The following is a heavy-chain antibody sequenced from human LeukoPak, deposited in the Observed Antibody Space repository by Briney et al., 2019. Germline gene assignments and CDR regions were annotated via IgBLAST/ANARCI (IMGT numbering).Heavy chain of an antibody. Sequence: PGGSLRLSCAASGFTVSSNYMSWVRQAPGKGLEWVSVIYSGGSTYYADSVKGRFTISRDNSKNTLYLQMSSLRAEDTAVYYCARGMVRGPFPHDYWGQGTLVTVSS. CDR3: ARGMVRGPFPHDY. CDR2: IYSGGST. V-gene: IGHV3-53*01. CDR1: GFTVSSNY. D-gene: IGHD3-10*01. J-gene: IGHJ4*02.